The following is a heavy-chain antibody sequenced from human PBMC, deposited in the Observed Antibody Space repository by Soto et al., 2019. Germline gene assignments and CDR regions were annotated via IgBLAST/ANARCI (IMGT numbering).Heavy chain of an antibody. Sequence: QVTLKESGPVLVKPTETLTLTCTVSGFSLSNARMGVSWIRQPPGKALEWLGNIFSNYEKSYSTSLKSRLTISTDTSKSQVVLIMTNMDPVDTATYYCARIPYSGDDTCLFDYWGQGTLVTVSS. D-gene: IGHD4-17*01. V-gene: IGHV2-26*01. CDR2: IFSNYEK. CDR3: ARIPYSGDDTCLFDY. CDR1: GFSLSNARMG. J-gene: IGHJ4*02.